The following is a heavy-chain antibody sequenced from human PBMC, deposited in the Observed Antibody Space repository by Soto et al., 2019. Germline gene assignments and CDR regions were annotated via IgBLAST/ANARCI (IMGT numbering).Heavy chain of an antibody. CDR2: ISWNSGSI. CDR3: AKDLSSGPFDY. V-gene: IGHV3-9*01. D-gene: IGHD6-19*01. CDR1: GFTFDDYA. Sequence: LRLSCAASGFTFDDYAMHWVRQAPGKGLEWVSGISWNSGSIGYADSVKGRFTISRDNAKNSLYLQMNSLRAEDTALYYCAKDLSSGPFDYWGQGTLVTVSS. J-gene: IGHJ4*02.